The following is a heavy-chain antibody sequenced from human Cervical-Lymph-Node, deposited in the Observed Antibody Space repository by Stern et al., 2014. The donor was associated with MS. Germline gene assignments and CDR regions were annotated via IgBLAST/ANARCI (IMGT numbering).Heavy chain of an antibody. CDR2: ISSSSSYI. Sequence: EVQLVESGGGLVKPGGSLRLSCAASGFTFSSYSMNWVRQAPGKGLEWVSSISSSSSYIYYADSVKGRFTISRDNAKNSLYLQMNSLRAEDTAVYYCAKVSDSQEAYTQYYYYYYGMDVWGRGTTVTVSS. CDR1: GFTFSSYS. D-gene: IGHD2-21*01. J-gene: IGHJ6*02. CDR3: AKVSDSQEAYTQYYYYYYGMDV. V-gene: IGHV3-21*01.